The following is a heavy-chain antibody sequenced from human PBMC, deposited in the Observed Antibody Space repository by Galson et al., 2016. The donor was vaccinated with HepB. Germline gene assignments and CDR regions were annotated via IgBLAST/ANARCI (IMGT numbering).Heavy chain of an antibody. V-gene: IGHV3-33*01. CDR3: ARDGGIPGAAFDI. Sequence: LRLSCAASGFTFSSYGIHWVRQAPGKGLEWVALIWYDGTNEYYADSVKGRFTISRDNAKNSLYLQMNSLRDEDTAVYYCARDGGIPGAAFDIWGQGTMVAVSS. CDR1: GFTFSSYG. CDR2: IWYDGTNE. D-gene: IGHD3-16*01. J-gene: IGHJ3*02.